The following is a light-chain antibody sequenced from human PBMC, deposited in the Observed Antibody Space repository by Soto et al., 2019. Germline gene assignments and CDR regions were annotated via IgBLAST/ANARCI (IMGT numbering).Light chain of an antibody. CDR2: AVS. V-gene: IGKV1-9*01. Sequence: DIQLTQSPSFLSASVGDRVTITCRASQVISTYLAWYQQKPGKAPKLLIYAVSTLQSGVPSRFSGSGSGTEFTLTISSLQPEDFATYYCQQLNSYSRYTLGQGTKLEIK. CDR3: QQLNSYSRYT. CDR1: QVISTY. J-gene: IGKJ2*01.